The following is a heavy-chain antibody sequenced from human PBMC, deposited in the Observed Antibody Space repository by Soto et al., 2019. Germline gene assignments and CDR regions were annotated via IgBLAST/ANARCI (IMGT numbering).Heavy chain of an antibody. Sequence: LRLSCAASGFTFSSYAMSWVRQAPGKGLEWVSAISGSGGSTYYADSVKGRFTISRDNSKNTLYLQMNSLRAEDTAVYYCATSSRTTVMLGPDYYYYYGMDVWGQGTTVTVSS. CDR2: ISGSGGST. CDR3: ATSSRTTVMLGPDYYYYYGMDV. V-gene: IGHV3-23*01. J-gene: IGHJ6*02. D-gene: IGHD4-4*01. CDR1: GFTFSSYA.